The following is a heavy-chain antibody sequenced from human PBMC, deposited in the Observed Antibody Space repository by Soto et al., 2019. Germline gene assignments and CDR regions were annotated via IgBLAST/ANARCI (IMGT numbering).Heavy chain of an antibody. CDR3: AKDRYSSSFTSFDA. CDR2: ISWNSAVT. V-gene: IGHV3-9*01. D-gene: IGHD1-26*01. Sequence: EVQLVESGGGLIQPGRSLRLSCAASGFNFDDYAMHWVRQAPGKGLEWVSGISWNSAVTAYADSVKGRLAVSRDNAKNSLNLHMTSLRPGDTALYYCAKDRYSSSFTSFDAWGQGTLVVVSS. CDR1: GFNFDDYA. J-gene: IGHJ5*02.